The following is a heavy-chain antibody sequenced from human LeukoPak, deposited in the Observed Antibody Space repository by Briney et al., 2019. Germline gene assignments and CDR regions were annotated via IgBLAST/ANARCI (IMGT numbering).Heavy chain of an antibody. V-gene: IGHV1-69*05. Sequence: SVKVSCKASGGSFNSYAISWVRQAPGQGLEWMGGIIPMFGTTNYAQKFQGRVTMTRDTSTSTVYMELSSLRSEDTAVYYCARDIAAAGTDWYFDLWGRGTLVTVSS. CDR3: ARDIAAAGTDWYFDL. CDR2: IIPMFGTT. CDR1: GGSFNSYA. J-gene: IGHJ2*01. D-gene: IGHD6-13*01.